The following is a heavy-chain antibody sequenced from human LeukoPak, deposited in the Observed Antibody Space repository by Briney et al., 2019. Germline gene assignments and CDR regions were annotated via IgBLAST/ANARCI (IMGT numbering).Heavy chain of an antibody. J-gene: IGHJ4*02. CDR2: IYSGGST. Sequence: PGGSLRLSCAASGFTVSSNYMSWVRQAPGKGLEWVSVIYSGGSTYYADSVKGRFTISRDNSKNTLYLQMNSLRAEDTAVYYCARGFPFTMIVVVTRYYFDYWGQGTLVTVSS. CDR1: GFTVSSNY. V-gene: IGHV3-53*01. D-gene: IGHD3-22*01. CDR3: ARGFPFTMIVVVTRYYFDY.